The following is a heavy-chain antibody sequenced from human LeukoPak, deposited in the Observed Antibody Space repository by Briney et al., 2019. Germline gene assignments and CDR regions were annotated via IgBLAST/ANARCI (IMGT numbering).Heavy chain of an antibody. CDR1: GGSISSYY. CDR3: ARDRLRFFY. V-gene: IGHV4-59*01. CDR2: IYYSGST. D-gene: IGHD3-3*01. Sequence: SETLSLTCTVSGGSISSYYWSWIRQPPGKGLEWIGYIYYSGSTNYNPSLKSRVTISVDTSKNQFSLKLSSVAAADTAVYYCARDRLRFFYWGQGTLVTVSS. J-gene: IGHJ4*02.